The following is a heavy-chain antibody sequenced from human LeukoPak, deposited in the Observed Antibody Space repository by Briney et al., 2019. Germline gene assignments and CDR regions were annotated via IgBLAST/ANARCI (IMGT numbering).Heavy chain of an antibody. CDR2: ISGSGSST. D-gene: IGHD2-2*01. CDR1: GFTFSNYA. Sequence: GGSLRLSCAASGFTFSNYAMSWVRQAPGKGLEWVSAISGSGSSTYYADSVKGRFTISRDNSKNTLYLQMNSLRAEDTAVYYCARAPPEYCSSTSCYDSDYWGQGTLVTVSS. V-gene: IGHV3-23*01. CDR3: ARAPPEYCSSTSCYDSDY. J-gene: IGHJ4*02.